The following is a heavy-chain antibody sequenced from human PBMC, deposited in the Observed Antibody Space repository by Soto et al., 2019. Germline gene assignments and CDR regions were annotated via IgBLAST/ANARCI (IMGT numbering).Heavy chain of an antibody. V-gene: IGHV4-34*01. Sequence: PSETLSLTCAVYGGSFSGYYWSWIRQPPGKGLEWIGEINHSGSTNYNPSLKSRVTISVDTSKNQFSLKLSSVTAADTAVYYCARNWYDTMIVGTNYYYYGMDVWGQGTTVTVSS. J-gene: IGHJ6*02. D-gene: IGHD3-22*01. CDR3: ARNWYDTMIVGTNYYYYGMDV. CDR1: GGSFSGYY. CDR2: INHSGST.